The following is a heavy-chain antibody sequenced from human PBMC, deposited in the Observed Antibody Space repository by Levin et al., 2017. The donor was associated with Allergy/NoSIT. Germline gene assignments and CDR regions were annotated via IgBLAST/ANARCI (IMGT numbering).Heavy chain of an antibody. V-gene: IGHV4-59*01. D-gene: IGHD6-13*01. J-gene: IGHJ5*02. CDR3: ARAPYSSSWKRWFDP. CDR1: FFSLLLSS. CDR2: IYYSGST. Sequence: LSFPFSFFSLLLSSFSWIRQPPGKGLEWIGYIYYSGSTNYNPSLKSRVTISVDTSKNQFSLKLSSVTAADTAVYYCARAPYSSSWKRWFDPWGQGTLVTVSS.